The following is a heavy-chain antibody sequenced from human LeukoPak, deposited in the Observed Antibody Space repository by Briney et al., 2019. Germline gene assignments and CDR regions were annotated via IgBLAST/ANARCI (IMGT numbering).Heavy chain of an antibody. V-gene: IGHV3-30*04. J-gene: IGHJ3*01. CDR2: VSYDASKK. CDR1: GFTFSAYA. Sequence: PGGSLRLSCEASGFTFSAYAMHWVRPAPGKGLGWVAVVSYDASKKYSADSVRGRFTISRGNSKNTLDLQMTSRRSNDMAVYYCPKEITHSSWRQGTMVTVPA. CDR3: PKEITHSS. D-gene: IGHD2-21*01.